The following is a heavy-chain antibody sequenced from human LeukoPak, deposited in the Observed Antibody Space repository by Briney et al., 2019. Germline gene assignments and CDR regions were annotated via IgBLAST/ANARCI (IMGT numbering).Heavy chain of an antibody. V-gene: IGHV4-4*02. CDR1: GGSISSDNW. J-gene: IGHJ4*02. CDR2: VFHGGST. Sequence: SGTLSLTCAVSGGSISSDNWWSWIRQPPGKGPEWIGEVFHGGSTNYNPSLMSRVTVSVDKSKNQFSLKMSSMTAADTAVYYCARDRQQLVGGPFDYWGQGTLVTVS. D-gene: IGHD6-13*01. CDR3: ARDRQQLVGGPFDY.